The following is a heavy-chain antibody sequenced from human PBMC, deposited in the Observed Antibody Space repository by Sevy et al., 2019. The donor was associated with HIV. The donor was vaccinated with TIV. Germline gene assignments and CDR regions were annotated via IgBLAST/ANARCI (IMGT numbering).Heavy chain of an antibody. CDR1: GFSLSTSGVG. CDR3: AHSSGFWSGYYLYYYYYGMDV. D-gene: IGHD3-3*01. J-gene: IGHJ6*02. V-gene: IGHV2-5*01. CDR2: IYWNDDK. Sequence: SGPTLVSPTQTLTLTCTFSGFSLSTSGVGVGWIRQPPGKALEWLALIYWNDDKRYSPSLKSRLTITKDTSKNQVVLTMTNMDPVDTATYYCAHSSGFWSGYYLYYYYYGMDVWGQGTTVTVSS.